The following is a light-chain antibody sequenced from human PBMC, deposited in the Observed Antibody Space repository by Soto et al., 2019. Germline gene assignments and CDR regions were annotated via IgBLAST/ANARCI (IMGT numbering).Light chain of an antibody. CDR1: QSVTSSY. V-gene: IGKV3-20*01. J-gene: IGKJ4*01. CDR3: QQDGSAPPFT. CDR2: GVS. Sequence: EIVLTQSPGTLSLSPGERATLSCRASQSVTSSYLAWYQQKPGQAPRLLSYGVSSRATGIPDRFSGSWSGTDFTLTTSTPEPEDLAVYYCQQDGSAPPFTFGGGTKVDIK.